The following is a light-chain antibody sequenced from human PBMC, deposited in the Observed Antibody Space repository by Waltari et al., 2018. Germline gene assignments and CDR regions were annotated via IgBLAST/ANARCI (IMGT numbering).Light chain of an antibody. Sequence: SSELTQDPAVSVALGQTVRITCQGDSLRSYYASWYQQKPGQAPVLVIYGKNNRPSGIPDRFSCSSSGNTASLTITGAQAEDEADYYCNSRDSSGNHLEFGGGTKLTVL. V-gene: IGLV3-19*01. J-gene: IGLJ2*01. CDR1: SLRSYY. CDR2: GKN. CDR3: NSRDSSGNHLE.